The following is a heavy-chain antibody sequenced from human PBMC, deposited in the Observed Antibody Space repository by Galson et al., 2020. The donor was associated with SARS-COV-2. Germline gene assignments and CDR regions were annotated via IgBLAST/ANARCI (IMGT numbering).Heavy chain of an antibody. CDR3: AVQLWLRGDFDY. Sequence: SETLSLTCTVSGGSISSSSYYWGWIRQPPGKGLEWIGSIYYSGSTYYNPSLKSQVTISVDTSKNQFSLKLSSVTAADTAVYYCAVQLWLRGDFDYWGQGTLVTVSS. D-gene: IGHD5-18*01. J-gene: IGHJ4*02. CDR1: GGSISSSSYY. CDR2: IYYSGST. V-gene: IGHV4-39*07.